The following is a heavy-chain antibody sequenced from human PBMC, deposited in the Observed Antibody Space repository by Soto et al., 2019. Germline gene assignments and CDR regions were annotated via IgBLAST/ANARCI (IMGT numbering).Heavy chain of an antibody. CDR2: IYYSGST. CDR1: GGSISSSSYY. J-gene: IGHJ4*02. D-gene: IGHD6-13*01. CDR3: ARQYSSSWYRYFDY. V-gene: IGHV4-39*01. Sequence: ETLSLTCTVSGGSISSSSYYWGWIRQPPGKGLEWIGSIYYSGSTYYNPSLKSRVTISVDTSKNQFSLKLSSVTAADTAVYYCARQYSSSWYRYFDYWGQGTLVTVSS.